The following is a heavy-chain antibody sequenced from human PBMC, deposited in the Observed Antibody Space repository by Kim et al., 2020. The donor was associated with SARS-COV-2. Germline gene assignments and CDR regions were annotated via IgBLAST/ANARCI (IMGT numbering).Heavy chain of an antibody. V-gene: IGHV3-23*01. J-gene: IGHJ5*02. CDR1: GFTFSSYA. CDR3: AKDSGYPEDWFDP. CDR2: ISGSGGST. D-gene: IGHD5-12*01. Sequence: GGSLRLSCAASGFTFSSYAMSWVRQAQGKGLEWVSAISGSGGSTYYADSVKGRFTISRDNSKNTLYLQMNSLRAEETAVYYCAKDSGYPEDWFDPGGQGTLVSVSS.